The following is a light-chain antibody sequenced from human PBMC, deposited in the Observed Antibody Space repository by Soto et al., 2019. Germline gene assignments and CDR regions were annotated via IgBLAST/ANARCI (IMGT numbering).Light chain of an antibody. J-gene: IGLJ1*01. Sequence: QSALTQPPSASGSPGQSVTISFTGTSSDVGGYNYVSWYQQHPGKAPKLMIYEVSKRPSGVPDRFSGSQSVNTASLTVSGIQAEDEADYYCSSYSGRNSEVVGTGTKLTVL. CDR1: SSDVGGYNY. V-gene: IGLV2-8*01. CDR3: SSYSGRNSEV. CDR2: EVS.